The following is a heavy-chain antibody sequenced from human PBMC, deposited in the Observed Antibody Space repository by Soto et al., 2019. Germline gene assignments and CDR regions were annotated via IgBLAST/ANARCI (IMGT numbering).Heavy chain of an antibody. CDR1: GFTFSSYS. V-gene: IGHV3-48*02. Sequence: GGSLRLSCAASGFTFSSYSMNWVRQAPGKGLEWVSYISSSSSTIYYADSVKGRFTISRDNAKNSLYLQMNSLRDEDTAVYYCARVFPLTRGGGTYYYYGMDVWGQGTTVTVSS. J-gene: IGHJ6*02. CDR3: ARVFPLTRGGGTYYYYGMDV. D-gene: IGHD2-15*01. CDR2: ISSSSSTI.